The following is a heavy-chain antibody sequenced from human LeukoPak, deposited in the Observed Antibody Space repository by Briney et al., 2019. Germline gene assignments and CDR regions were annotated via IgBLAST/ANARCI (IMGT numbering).Heavy chain of an antibody. CDR1: GFTFSSYA. Sequence: GGSLRLSCAASGFTFSSYAMSWVRQAPGKGLEWVSAISGSGGSTNYADSVKGRFTISRDNSKNTLYLQMNSLRAEDTAVYYCARDYGDYVYYYGMDVWGQGTTVTVSS. CDR2: ISGSGGST. CDR3: ARDYGDYVYYYGMDV. V-gene: IGHV3-23*01. D-gene: IGHD4-17*01. J-gene: IGHJ6*02.